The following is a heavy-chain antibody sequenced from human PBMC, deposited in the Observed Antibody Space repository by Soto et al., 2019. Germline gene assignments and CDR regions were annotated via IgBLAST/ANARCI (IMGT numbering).Heavy chain of an antibody. CDR3: ARSHGSSTSLEIYYYYYYGMDF. CDR2: IIPIPETT. V-gene: IGHV1-69*13. Sequence: GASVKVSCKASGGTFSSYAISWVRQAPGQGLEWMGGIIPIPETTNYAQKFQGRVTITADESKSTAYMELSSLRSEDTAVYYCARSHGSSTSLEIYYYYYYGMDFWGQGTTVTVSS. J-gene: IGHJ6*02. CDR1: GGTFSSYA. D-gene: IGHD2-2*01.